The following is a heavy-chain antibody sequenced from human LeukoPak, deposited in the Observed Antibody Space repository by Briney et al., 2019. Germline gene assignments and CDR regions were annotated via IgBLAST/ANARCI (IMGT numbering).Heavy chain of an antibody. D-gene: IGHD5-24*01. CDR2: ISGGGGST. CDR1: GFTFSSYA. CDR3: ANQRWLHSNFDS. Sequence: GGSLRLSCAVSGFTFSSYAMSWVRQAPGKGLEWVSAISGGGGSTYYADSVKGRFTISRDNSKNTLYLQMNSLRAEDTAAYYCANQRWLHSNFDSWGQGTLVTVSS. V-gene: IGHV3-23*01. J-gene: IGHJ4*02.